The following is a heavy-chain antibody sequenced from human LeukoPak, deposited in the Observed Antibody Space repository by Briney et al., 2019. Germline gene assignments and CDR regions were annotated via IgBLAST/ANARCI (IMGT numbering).Heavy chain of an antibody. D-gene: IGHD2-21*01. CDR2: INPNSGGT. V-gene: IGHV1-2*02. CDR1: GYTFTGYY. Sequence: GASVKVSCKASGYTFTGYYIHWVRQAPGQGLEWMGWINPNSGGTNYAQKFQGRVTMTRDTSISPAYMELSRLRSDDTAVYYCARDRGLPYCGGDCYSGFFDYWGQGTLVTVSS. CDR3: ARDRGLPYCGGDCYSGFFDY. J-gene: IGHJ4*02.